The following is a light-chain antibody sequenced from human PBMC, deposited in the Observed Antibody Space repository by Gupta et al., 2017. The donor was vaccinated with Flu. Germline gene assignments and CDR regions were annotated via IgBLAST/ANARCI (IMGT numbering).Light chain of an antibody. CDR2: GAS. CDR3: QQFHNWPPLT. V-gene: IGKV3D-15*01. CDR1: QSISSN. J-gene: IGKJ4*01. Sequence: EIVLTQSPATLSVSPGETATVSCRASQSISSNLAWYQQKPGQPPRLLIHGASTRVTGTPDRFSGSGSGTEFTLTISSLQSEYFAVYYCQQFHNWPPLTFGGGTKVEMK.